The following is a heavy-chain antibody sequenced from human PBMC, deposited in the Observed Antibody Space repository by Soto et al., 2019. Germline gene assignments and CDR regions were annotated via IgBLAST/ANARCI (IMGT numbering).Heavy chain of an antibody. CDR3: AREYYYGSGPWY. V-gene: IGHV1-18*01. CDR1: GYTFTTYV. Sequence: XVKGSCKASGYTFTTYVISWGRQAPGQGLEWMAWTXAYNGXKTYEQKLQGXXTMTTETSXSTAYMEMRSLRYDDTAVYYCAREYYYGSGPWYWGKGTLVTVYS. J-gene: IGHJ4*02. D-gene: IGHD3-10*01. CDR2: TXAYNGXK.